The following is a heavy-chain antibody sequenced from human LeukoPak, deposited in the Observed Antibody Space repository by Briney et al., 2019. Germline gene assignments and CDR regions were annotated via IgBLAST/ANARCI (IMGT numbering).Heavy chain of an antibody. CDR2: ISYDGSNK. V-gene: IGHV3-30*18. CDR3: AKDRGCSGGSCYSNWFDP. J-gene: IGHJ5*02. CDR1: GFTFSSYG. D-gene: IGHD2-15*01. Sequence: GGSLRLSCAASGFTFSSYGMHWVRQAPGKGLEGVAVISYDGSNKYYADSVKGRFTISRDNSKNTLYLQMNSLRAEDTAVYYCAKDRGCSGGSCYSNWFDPWGQGTLVTVSS.